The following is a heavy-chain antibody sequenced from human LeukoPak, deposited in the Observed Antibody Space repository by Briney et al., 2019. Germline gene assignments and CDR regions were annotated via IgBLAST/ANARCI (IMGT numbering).Heavy chain of an antibody. CDR2: ISGRGGNT. CDR3: AKGGDGRYYSRADY. Sequence: AGGSLRLSCAASGLTFNNYALTWIRQAPGKGLEWVSSISGRGGNTYYADSVKGRFTISRDNSKNTLYLQMNSLRAEDTAVYYCAKGGDGRYYSRADYWGQGTLVTVSS. CDR1: GLTFNNYA. V-gene: IGHV3-23*01. J-gene: IGHJ4*02. D-gene: IGHD2-21*01.